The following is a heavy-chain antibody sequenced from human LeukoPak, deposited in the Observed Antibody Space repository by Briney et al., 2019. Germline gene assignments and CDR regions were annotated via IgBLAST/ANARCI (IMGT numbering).Heavy chain of an antibody. Sequence: GGSLRLSCAASGFIFNSEATHAVRGAPGKRLWWVSVISNDENNKYYPESVKGRFTISRDNFKNTLYLQLNSLRAEDTAVYYCARPGHCSTTNCSTLAFDIWGQGTMVTVSS. CDR1: GFIFNSEA. J-gene: IGHJ3*02. D-gene: IGHD2-2*01. V-gene: IGHV3-30-3*01. CDR2: ISNDENNK. CDR3: ARPGHCSTTNCSTLAFDI.